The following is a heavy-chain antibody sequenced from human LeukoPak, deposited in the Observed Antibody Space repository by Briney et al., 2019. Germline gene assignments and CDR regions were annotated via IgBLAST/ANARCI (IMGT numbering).Heavy chain of an antibody. CDR2: IRGSGDST. J-gene: IGHJ4*02. CDR3: AKGYSSGWYRGTYYFDY. V-gene: IGHV3-23*01. CDR1: GFTFSSSG. D-gene: IGHD6-19*01. Sequence: SGGSLRLSCAASGFTFSSSGMSWVRQAPGKGLEWLSAIRGSGDSTYYADSVKGRFTISRDNSKNTLFLQMNSLRAEDTAVYYCAKGYSSGWYRGTYYFDYWGQGTLVTVSS.